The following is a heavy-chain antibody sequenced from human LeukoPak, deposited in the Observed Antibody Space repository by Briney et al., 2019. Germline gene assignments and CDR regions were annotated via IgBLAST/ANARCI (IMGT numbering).Heavy chain of an antibody. V-gene: IGHV3-23*01. D-gene: IGHD4-17*01. CDR2: ISGSGIST. CDR1: GFTFSSHA. J-gene: IGHJ5*02. Sequence: GGSLRLSCAASGFTFSSHAMSWVRQAPGKGLEWVSAISGSGISTYYADSVKGRFTISRDNSKNTLYLQMNSLRAEDAAVYYCASAKNGDYVYNWFDPWGQGTLVTVSS. CDR3: ASAKNGDYVYNWFDP.